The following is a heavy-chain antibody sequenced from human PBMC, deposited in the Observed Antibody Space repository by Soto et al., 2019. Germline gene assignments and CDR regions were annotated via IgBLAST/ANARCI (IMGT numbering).Heavy chain of an antibody. D-gene: IGHD6-19*01. Sequence: GGSLRLSCAASGFTFSSYAMSWVRQAPGKGLEWVSAISGSGGSTYYADSVKGRFTISRDNSKNTLYLQMNSLRAEDTAVYYCAKDFPRLYSSGWTNYYYYYGMDVWGQGTTVTVSS. J-gene: IGHJ6*02. CDR3: AKDFPRLYSSGWTNYYYYYGMDV. CDR1: GFTFSSYA. CDR2: ISGSGGST. V-gene: IGHV3-23*01.